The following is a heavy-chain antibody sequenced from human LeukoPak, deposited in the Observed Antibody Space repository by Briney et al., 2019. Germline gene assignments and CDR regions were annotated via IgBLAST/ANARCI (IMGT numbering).Heavy chain of an antibody. D-gene: IGHD4-23*01. CDR1: GFTFRSHA. J-gene: IGHJ4*02. CDR3: ARVDDFDAPFVTPMEY. Sequence: GGSLRLSCAASGFTFRSHAMHWVRQAPGKGLEWMSVISYDGNNKDYADSVKGRFTVSRDNSKNTLYLQMNNLRPEDTAVYYCARVDDFDAPFVTPMEYWGQGTLVTVSS. V-gene: IGHV3-30-3*01. CDR2: ISYDGNNK.